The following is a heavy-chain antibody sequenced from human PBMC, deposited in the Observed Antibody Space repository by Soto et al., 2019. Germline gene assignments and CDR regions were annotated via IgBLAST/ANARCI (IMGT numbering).Heavy chain of an antibody. J-gene: IGHJ6*02. CDR1: GGSISSGGYY. CDR2: IYYSGST. V-gene: IGHV4-31*03. CDR3: ARDRQQLVRNYYHGMDV. D-gene: IGHD6-13*01. Sequence: SETLSLTCTVSGGSISSGGYYWSWIRQHPGKGLEWIGYIYYSGSTYYNPSLKSRVTISVDTSKNQFSLKLSSVTAADTAVYYCARDRQQLVRNYYHGMDVWGQGTTVTVSS.